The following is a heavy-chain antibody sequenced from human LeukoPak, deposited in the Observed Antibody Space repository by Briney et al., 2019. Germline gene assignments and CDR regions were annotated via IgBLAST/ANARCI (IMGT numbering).Heavy chain of an antibody. Sequence: ASVKVSCKVSGYTFTDYYMHWGQQGPGKGLEWMGLVGPEDGVTIYAEKFQGRDNMNADTSTDTAYMELSSLRSEDTAVYYCATCSLVGAPLFDYWGQGTLVIVSS. J-gene: IGHJ4*02. V-gene: IGHV1-69-2*01. CDR3: ATCSLVGAPLFDY. CDR2: VGPEDGVT. CDR1: GYTFTDYY. D-gene: IGHD1-26*01.